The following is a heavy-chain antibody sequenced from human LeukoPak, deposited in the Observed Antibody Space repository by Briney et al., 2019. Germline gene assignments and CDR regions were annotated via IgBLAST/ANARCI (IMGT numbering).Heavy chain of an antibody. CDR2: ISSSGITI. CDR1: GFTFSSYE. J-gene: IGHJ4*02. Sequence: SGGSLRLSCAASGFTFSSYEMNWVRQAPGKGLEWVSYISSSGITIYYADSVKGRFTISRDNSKNTLYLQMNSLRAEDTAVYYCAKDTSYYDSSGPLGYWGQGTLVTVSS. D-gene: IGHD3-22*01. V-gene: IGHV3-48*03. CDR3: AKDTSYYDSSGPLGY.